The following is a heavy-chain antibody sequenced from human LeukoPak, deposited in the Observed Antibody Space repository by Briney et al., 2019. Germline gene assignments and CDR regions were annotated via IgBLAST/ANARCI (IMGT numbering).Heavy chain of an antibody. CDR3: ARLSYDSSGTNWFDP. J-gene: IGHJ5*02. D-gene: IGHD3-22*01. V-gene: IGHV4-4*09. CDR1: GGSMSSFY. Sequence: SDPVSLPCTVSGGSMSSFYWRWLRRPPGKGLEGIGYIYTSGSTNYNPSLKSRVTISVDTSKNQFSLKLSSVTAADTAVYYCARLSYDSSGTNWFDPWGQGTLVTVSS. CDR2: IYTSGST.